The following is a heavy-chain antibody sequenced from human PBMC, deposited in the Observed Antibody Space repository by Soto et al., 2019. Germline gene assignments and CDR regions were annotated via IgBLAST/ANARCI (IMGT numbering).Heavy chain of an antibody. D-gene: IGHD3-22*01. CDR3: ARDLYYDSSGYVGEDYYYYGMDV. Sequence: LRLSCAASGFTFSSYAMHWVRQAPGKGLEWVAVISYDGSNKYYADSVKGRFTISRDNSKNTLYLQMNSLRAEDTAVYYCARDLYYDSSGYVGEDYYYYGMDVWGQGTTVTVSS. V-gene: IGHV3-30-3*01. CDR2: ISYDGSNK. J-gene: IGHJ6*02. CDR1: GFTFSSYA.